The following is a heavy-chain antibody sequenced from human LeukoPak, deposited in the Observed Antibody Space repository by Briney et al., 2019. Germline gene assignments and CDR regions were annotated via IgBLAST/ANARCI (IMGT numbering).Heavy chain of an antibody. CDR2: ISYDGSNK. D-gene: IGHD7-27*01. J-gene: IGHJ4*02. V-gene: IGHV3-30-3*01. CDR3: TRDRGSSTLGDY. Sequence: SGGSLRLSCAASGFTFSSYAMHWVRQAPGKGLEWVAVISYDGSNKYYADSVKGRFTISRDNSKNTLYLQMNSLKIEDTAVYYCTRDRGSSTLGDYWGQGTLVTVSS. CDR1: GFTFSSYA.